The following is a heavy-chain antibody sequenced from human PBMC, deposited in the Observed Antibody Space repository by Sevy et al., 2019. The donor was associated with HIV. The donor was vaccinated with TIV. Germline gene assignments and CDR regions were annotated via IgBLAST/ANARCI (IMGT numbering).Heavy chain of an antibody. D-gene: IGHD2-2*01. V-gene: IGHV3-30*02. CDR3: AKDRWVVVVPSHGMDV. CDR1: GFTFSSYG. Sequence: GGSLRLSCAASGFTFSSYGMHWVRQAPGKGLEWVAFIRYDGSNKYYADSVKDRFTISRDNSKNTLYLQMNSLRAEDTAVYYCAKDRWVVVVPSHGMDVWGQGTTVTVSS. J-gene: IGHJ6*02. CDR2: IRYDGSNK.